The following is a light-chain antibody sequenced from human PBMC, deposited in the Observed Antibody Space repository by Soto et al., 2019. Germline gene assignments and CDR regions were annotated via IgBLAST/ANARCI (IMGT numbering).Light chain of an antibody. J-gene: IGLJ1*01. CDR1: SSSSGSNT. V-gene: IGLV1-44*01. CDR3: ASWNDILDGFV. CDR2: SKD. Sequence: QSVLTQPPSASGTPGQRVTIFCSGRSSSSGSNTVNWYQQSPATAPRLLILSKDERPSAVPHRFSGSKSGTSASRAISGLQSKDEAHYYCASWNDILDGFVFRAGTKVTVL.